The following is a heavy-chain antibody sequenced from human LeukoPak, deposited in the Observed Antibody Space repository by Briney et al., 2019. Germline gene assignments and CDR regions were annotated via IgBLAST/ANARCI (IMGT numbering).Heavy chain of an antibody. V-gene: IGHV3-7*01. D-gene: IGHD5-12*01. CDR2: IKDDGSDR. CDR3: ANLGYSD. J-gene: IGHJ4*02. Sequence: GGSLRLSCAASGFTFNNAWMSWVPQAPGKGLEWVATIKDDGSDRYHVDSVKGRFTISRDNAKKSLYLQTNSLRVEDSPVYYCANLGYSDGGQGTLVTVSS. CDR1: GFTFNNAW.